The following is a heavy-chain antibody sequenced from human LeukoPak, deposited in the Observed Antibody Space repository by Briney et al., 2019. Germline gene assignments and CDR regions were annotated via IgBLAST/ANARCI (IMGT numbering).Heavy chain of an antibody. J-gene: IGHJ4*02. Sequence: SETLSLTCSVSGTSIRTNYWSWIRQPPGKGLEWLGCIFCSGGTNYKPSLKSRITISVDTSKNQLSRRLSSVTASDTAVYYCARHVDYWGQGTLVTVAS. CDR1: GTSIRTNY. CDR3: ARHVDY. V-gene: IGHV4-59*08. CDR2: IFCSGGT.